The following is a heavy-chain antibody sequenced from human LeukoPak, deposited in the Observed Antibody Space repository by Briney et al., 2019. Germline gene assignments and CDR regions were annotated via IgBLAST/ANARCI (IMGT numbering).Heavy chain of an antibody. Sequence: GGSLRLSCAASGFTFSSYSMNWVRQAPGKGLEWVSSISSSSSYIYYADSVKGRFTISRDNAKNSLYLQMNSLRAEDSAVYYCAKGNSGWYLAFDYWGQGTLVTVSS. CDR1: GFTFSSYS. D-gene: IGHD6-19*01. J-gene: IGHJ4*02. CDR3: AKGNSGWYLAFDY. V-gene: IGHV3-21*04. CDR2: ISSSSSYI.